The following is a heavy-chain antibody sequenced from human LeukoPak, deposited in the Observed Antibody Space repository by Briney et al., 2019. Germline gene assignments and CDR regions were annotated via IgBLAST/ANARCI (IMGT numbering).Heavy chain of an antibody. V-gene: IGHV3-21*01. CDR1: GFTVSSNY. D-gene: IGHD1-1*01. J-gene: IGHJ3*02. Sequence: GGSLRLSCAASGFTVSSNYMSWVRQAPGKGLEWVSSISSRSSYIYYADSVKGRFTISRDNAKNSLYLQMNSLRVEDTAVYYCARERTKGGSDAFDIWGQGTMVTVSS. CDR3: ARERTKGGSDAFDI. CDR2: ISSRSSYI.